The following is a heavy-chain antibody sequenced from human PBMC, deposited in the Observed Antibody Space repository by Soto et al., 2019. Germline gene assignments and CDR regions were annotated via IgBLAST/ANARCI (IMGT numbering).Heavy chain of an antibody. J-gene: IGHJ4*02. CDR2: IWYDGSNK. Sequence: GGSLRLSCAASGLTFSSYGMHWVRQAPGKGLEWVAVIWYDGSNKYYADSVKGRFTISRDNSKNTLYLQMNSLRAEDTAVYYCAKDRMQWLDNDYWGQGTLVTVSS. V-gene: IGHV3-33*06. D-gene: IGHD6-19*01. CDR1: GLTFSSYG. CDR3: AKDRMQWLDNDY.